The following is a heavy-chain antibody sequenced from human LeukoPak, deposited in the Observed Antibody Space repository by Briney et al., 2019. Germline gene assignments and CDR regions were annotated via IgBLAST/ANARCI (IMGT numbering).Heavy chain of an antibody. V-gene: IGHV4-59*12. J-gene: IGHJ4*02. CDR2: IYYSGST. CDR1: GGSISSYY. Sequence: PSETLSLTCTVSGGSISSYYWSWIRQPPGKGLEWIGYIYYSGSTNYNPSLKSRVTISVDTSKNQFSLKLSSVTAADTAVYYCARGAPRYYYDSSGKDYWGQGTLVTVSS. D-gene: IGHD3-22*01. CDR3: ARGAPRYYYDSSGKDY.